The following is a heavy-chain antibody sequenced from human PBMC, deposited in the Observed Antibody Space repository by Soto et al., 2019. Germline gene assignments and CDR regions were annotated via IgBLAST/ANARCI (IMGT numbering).Heavy chain of an antibody. V-gene: IGHV5-51*01. CDR2: IYPGDSDT. D-gene: IGHD2-2*01. Sequence: PGESLKISCTASGYAFTSYWIAWVRQMPGKGLEWMGIIYPGDSDTRYSPSFEGQVTISVDKSITTAYLQWNSLKASDTAMYYCARGYCTTTICDPWFDPWGQGTLVTV. CDR1: GYAFTSYW. CDR3: ARGYCTTTICDPWFDP. J-gene: IGHJ5*02.